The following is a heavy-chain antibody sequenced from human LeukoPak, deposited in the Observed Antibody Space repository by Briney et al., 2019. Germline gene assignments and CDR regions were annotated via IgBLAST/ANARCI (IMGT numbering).Heavy chain of an antibody. D-gene: IGHD2-2*03. V-gene: IGHV3-23*01. J-gene: IGHJ4*02. CDR2: ISGSGGST. CDR1: GFTSSDYY. Sequence: GGSLRLSCAASGFTSSDYYMSWIRQAPGKGLEWVSAISGSGGSTYYADSVKGRFTISRDNSKNTLYLQMNSLRDEDTAVYYCAKDSHWILFDDWGQGTLVTVSS. CDR3: AKDSHWILFDD.